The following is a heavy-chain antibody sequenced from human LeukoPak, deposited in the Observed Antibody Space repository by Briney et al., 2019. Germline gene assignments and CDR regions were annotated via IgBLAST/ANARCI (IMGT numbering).Heavy chain of an antibody. CDR3: AKVQRMVWGSGYTYYFDY. J-gene: IGHJ4*02. D-gene: IGHD3-22*01. CDR1: GFTFSSYW. CDR2: ISGSGGST. V-gene: IGHV3-23*01. Sequence: GGSLRLSCAASGFTFSSYWMNWARQAPGKGLEWVSAISGSGGSTYYADSVKGRFTISRDNSKNTLYLQMNSLRAEDTAVYYCAKVQRMVWGSGYTYYFDYWGQGTLVTVSS.